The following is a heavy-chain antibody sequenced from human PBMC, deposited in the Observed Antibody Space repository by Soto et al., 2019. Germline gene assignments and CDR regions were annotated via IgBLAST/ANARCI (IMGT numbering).Heavy chain of an antibody. CDR1: GGSFSPNY. J-gene: IGHJ5*02. CDR3: ARLLWSRGDWFDP. D-gene: IGHD3-10*01. V-gene: IGHV4-59*08. Sequence: NPSETLSLTCTVSGGSFSPNYWSWLRQPPGKGLEWMGYIYYDGTTSYNPSLKGRVTMSVDTSKNHFSLKLSSVTAADTAVYYCARLLWSRGDWFDPWGQGTLVTVSS. CDR2: IYYDGTT.